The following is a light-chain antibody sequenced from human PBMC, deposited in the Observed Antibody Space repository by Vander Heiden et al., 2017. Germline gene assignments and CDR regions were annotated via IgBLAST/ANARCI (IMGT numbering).Light chain of an antibody. J-gene: IGKJ5*01. V-gene: IGKV3-11*01. CDR3: QQRSNWPT. CDR2: DAS. Sequence: ENVFTQSPATLSLSPGERATLSCRASQSVSSYLAWYQQKPGQAPRLLIYDASNRATGIPARFSGSGSGTDFTLTISSLEPEDFAVYYCQQRSNWPTFGQGTRLEIK. CDR1: QSVSSY.